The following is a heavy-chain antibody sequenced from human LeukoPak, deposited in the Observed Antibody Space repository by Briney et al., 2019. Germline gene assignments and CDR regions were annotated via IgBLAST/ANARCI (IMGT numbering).Heavy chain of an antibody. J-gene: IGHJ5*02. CDR1: GGSISSGGYY. CDR2: IYYSGST. Sequence: SQTLSLTCTVSGGSISSGGYYWSWIRQHPGKGLEWIGYIYYSGSTYYNPSLKSRVTISVDTSKNQFSLKLSSVTAADTAVYYCARAGVPAAIYRTVLHPWWFDPWGRGTLVTVSS. D-gene: IGHD2-2*01. CDR3: ARAGVPAAIYRTVLHPWWFDP. V-gene: IGHV4-31*03.